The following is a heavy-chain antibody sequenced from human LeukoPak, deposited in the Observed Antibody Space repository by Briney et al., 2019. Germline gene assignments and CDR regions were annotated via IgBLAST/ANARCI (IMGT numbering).Heavy chain of an antibody. D-gene: IGHD6-13*01. CDR1: GFSFVTYT. V-gene: IGHV3-30-3*01. CDR3: AGAQDSSWHNFDY. J-gene: IGHJ4*02. Sequence: GGSLRLSCAASGFSFVTYTMHWVRQAPGKGLEWVATISYNGGQTMYADSVKGRFTISRDNPKNTLDVQMNSLRTEDTAVYYCAGAQDSSWHNFDYWGQGTLVTVSS. CDR2: ISYNGGQT.